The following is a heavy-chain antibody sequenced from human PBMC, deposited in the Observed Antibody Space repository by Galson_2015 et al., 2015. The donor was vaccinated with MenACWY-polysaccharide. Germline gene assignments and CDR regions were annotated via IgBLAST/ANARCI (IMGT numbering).Heavy chain of an antibody. J-gene: IGHJ4*02. CDR2: IDVSSYTT. V-gene: IGHV3-23*01. D-gene: IGHD7-27*01. CDR1: GFSFSSYG. CDR3: AKDLGNWGLFDY. Sequence: SLRLSCAASGFSFSSYGMNWVRQAPGKGLEWVAMIDVSSYTTRYTDSVKGRFPISRDNSRKTLSLQMNSLRAEDTAVYYCAKDLGNWGLFDYSGQGTLVTVSS.